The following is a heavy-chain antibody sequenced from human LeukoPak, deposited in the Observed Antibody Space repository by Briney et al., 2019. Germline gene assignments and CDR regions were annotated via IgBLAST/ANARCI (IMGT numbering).Heavy chain of an antibody. J-gene: IGHJ4*02. CDR1: GASLSDSY. CDR2: INTSGST. CDR3: ARGRYGPRLGN. Sequence: PSETLSPTSALYGASLSDSYGTWSARSPKKGREWIGEINTSGSTSYNPSLNSRVIMSVDRSKNQFSLRLTSVTAADTAVYYCARGRYGPRLGNWGQGTLVTVSS. V-gene: IGHV4-34*01. D-gene: IGHD3-16*01.